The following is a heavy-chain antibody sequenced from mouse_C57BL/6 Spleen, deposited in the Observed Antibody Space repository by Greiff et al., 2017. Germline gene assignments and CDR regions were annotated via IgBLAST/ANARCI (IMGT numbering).Heavy chain of an antibody. CDR1: GYTFTSYW. J-gene: IGHJ3*01. Sequence: VKLQQPGTELVKPGASVKLSCKASGYTFTSYWMHWVKQRPGQGLEWIGNINPSNGGTNYNEKFKSKATLTVDKSSSTAYMQLSSLTSEDSAVYDCASPYYSNADWFAYWGQGTLVTVSA. D-gene: IGHD2-5*01. CDR3: ASPYYSNADWFAY. V-gene: IGHV1-53*01. CDR2: INPSNGGT.